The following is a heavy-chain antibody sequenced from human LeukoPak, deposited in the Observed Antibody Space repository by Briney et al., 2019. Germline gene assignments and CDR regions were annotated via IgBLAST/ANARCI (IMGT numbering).Heavy chain of an antibody. J-gene: IGHJ4*02. D-gene: IGHD2-21*01. Sequence: SETLSLTCTVSGGSISSYYWSWIRQPPGKGLEWIGYIYYSGSTNYNPSLKSRVTISVDTSENQFSLKLSSVTAADTAVYYCARYSIGMIDYWGQGTLVTVSS. V-gene: IGHV4-59*01. CDR1: GGSISSYY. CDR2: IYYSGST. CDR3: ARYSIGMIDY.